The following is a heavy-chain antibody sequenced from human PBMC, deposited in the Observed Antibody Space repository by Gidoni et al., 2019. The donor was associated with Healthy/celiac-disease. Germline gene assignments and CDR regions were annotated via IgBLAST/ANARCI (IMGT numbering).Heavy chain of an antibody. CDR2: ISYDGSNK. CDR1: GFTFSSYA. J-gene: IGHJ4*02. D-gene: IGHD1-1*01. Sequence: QVQLVESGGGVVQPGRSLRLSCAASGFTFSSYAMHWVRQAPGKGLEWVAVISYDGSNKYYADSVKGRFTISRDNSKNTLYLQMNSLRAEDTAVYYCAREVSSEAEPNDHFDYWGQGTLVTVSS. V-gene: IGHV3-30-3*01. CDR3: AREVSSEAEPNDHFDY.